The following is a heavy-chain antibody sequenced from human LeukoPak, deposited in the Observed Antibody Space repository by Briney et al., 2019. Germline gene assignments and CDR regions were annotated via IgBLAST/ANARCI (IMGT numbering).Heavy chain of an antibody. J-gene: IGHJ4*02. V-gene: IGHV1-69*13. CDR2: IIPIFGTA. Sequence: ASVKVSCKASGGTFSSYAISWVRQAPGQGLEWMGGIIPIFGTANYAQKFQGRVTITADESTSTAYMELSSLRSEDTAVYYCLASPGYCSSTSCYMIDHWGQGTLVTVSS. D-gene: IGHD2-2*02. CDR1: GGTFSSYA. CDR3: LASPGYCSSTSCYMIDH.